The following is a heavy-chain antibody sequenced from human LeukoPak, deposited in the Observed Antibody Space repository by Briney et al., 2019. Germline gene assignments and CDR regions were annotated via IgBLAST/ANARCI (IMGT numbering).Heavy chain of an antibody. CDR2: IYHSGST. D-gene: IGHD6-6*01. CDR1: GGSISSGGYS. Sequence: SETLSLTCAVSGGSISSGGYSWSWIRQPPGKGLEWIGYIYHSGSTYYNPSLKSRVTISVDRSKNQFSLKLSSVTAADTAVYYCARESSNIAARYFHYWGQGTLVTVSS. J-gene: IGHJ4*02. CDR3: ARESSNIAARYFHY. V-gene: IGHV4-30-2*01.